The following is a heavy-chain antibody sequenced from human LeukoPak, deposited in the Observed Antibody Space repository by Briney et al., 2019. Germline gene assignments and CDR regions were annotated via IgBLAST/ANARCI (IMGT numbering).Heavy chain of an antibody. CDR2: ISDAGNTV. D-gene: IGHD1-1*01. J-gene: IGHJ4*02. Sequence: WETLTLSCAASGFTFTSHDMNWVRQPPGKGLEWLAYISDAGNTVYYADSVKGRFTISRDDSKNTLYLKMNFLKSEDTAVYYCARWGGTRQYYFDYWGQGTLVTVSS. CDR3: ARWGGTRQYYFDY. V-gene: IGHV3-48*03. CDR1: GFTFTSHD.